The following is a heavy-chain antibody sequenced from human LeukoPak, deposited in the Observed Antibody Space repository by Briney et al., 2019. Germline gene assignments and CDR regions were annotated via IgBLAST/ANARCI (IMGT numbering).Heavy chain of an antibody. CDR2: IKSDGGTT. Sequence: GGSLRLSCVASGFTFSNAWMSWVRQTPGKGLEWVGRIKSDGGTTDHAAPVNGRFSISRDDSKNTLYLQMNSLEAEDTAVYYCATDLGDYGDYVRCWGQGALVTVSS. CDR1: GFTFSNAW. D-gene: IGHD4-17*01. V-gene: IGHV3-15*01. J-gene: IGHJ4*02. CDR3: ATDLGDYGDYVRC.